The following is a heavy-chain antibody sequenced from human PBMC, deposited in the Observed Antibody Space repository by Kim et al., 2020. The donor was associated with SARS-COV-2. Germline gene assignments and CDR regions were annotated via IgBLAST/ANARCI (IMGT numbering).Heavy chain of an antibody. CDR1: GYTFTSYA. Sequence: ASVKVSCKASGYTFTSYAMHWVRQAPGQRLEWMGWINAGNGNTKYSQKFQGRVTITRHTSASTAYMELSSLRSEDTAVYYCAGYPIAVALSFQHWGQGTLVTVSS. CDR3: AGYPIAVALSFQH. J-gene: IGHJ1*01. V-gene: IGHV1-3*01. CDR2: INAGNGNT. D-gene: IGHD6-19*01.